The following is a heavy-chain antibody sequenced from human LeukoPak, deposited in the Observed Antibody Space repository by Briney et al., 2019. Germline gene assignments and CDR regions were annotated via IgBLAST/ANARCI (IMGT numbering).Heavy chain of an antibody. D-gene: IGHD2-2*01. CDR3: ARDIFCSSTSCHYYYYMDV. Sequence: GGSLRLSCAASGFTFSSYSMNWVRQAPGKGLEWVSSISSSSSYIYYADSVKGRFTISRDNAKNSLYLQMNSRRAEDTAVYYCARDIFCSSTSCHYYYYMDVWGKGTTVTVSS. CDR2: ISSSSSYI. V-gene: IGHV3-21*01. J-gene: IGHJ6*03. CDR1: GFTFSSYS.